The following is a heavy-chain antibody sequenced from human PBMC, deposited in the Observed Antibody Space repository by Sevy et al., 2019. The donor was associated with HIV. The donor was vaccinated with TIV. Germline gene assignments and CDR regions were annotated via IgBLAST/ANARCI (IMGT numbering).Heavy chain of an antibody. CDR3: AREWDSCSGGSCYFYY. V-gene: IGHV1-69*13. Sequence: ASVKVSCKASGGAFSNYAISWVRQAPGQGPEWMGGIIPIFGTAKYAQKFQGRVTISADESTSTTYMELSSLRPEDKAVYYCAREWDSCSGGSCYFYYWGQGTLVTVSS. CDR2: IIPIFGTA. D-gene: IGHD2-15*01. J-gene: IGHJ4*02. CDR1: GGAFSNYA.